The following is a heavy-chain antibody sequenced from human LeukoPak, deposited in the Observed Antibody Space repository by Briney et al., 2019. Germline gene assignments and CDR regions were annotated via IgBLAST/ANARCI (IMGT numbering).Heavy chain of an antibody. CDR1: GGSFSGYY. CDR2: INHSGST. D-gene: IGHD3-10*01. CDR3: ATGHNHYGSGSYYNSRYYYYYGMDY. J-gene: IGHJ6*02. Sequence: PSETLSLTCAVYGGSFSGYYWSWIRQPPGKGLEWIGEINHSGSTNYNPSLKSRVTISVDTSKNQFSLKLSSVTAADTAVYYCATGHNHYGSGSYYNSRYYYYYGMDYWGQGTTVTVSS. V-gene: IGHV4-34*01.